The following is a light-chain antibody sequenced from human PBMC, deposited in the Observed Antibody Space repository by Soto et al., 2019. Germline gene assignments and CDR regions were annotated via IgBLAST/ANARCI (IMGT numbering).Light chain of an antibody. V-gene: IGKV3-11*01. CDR2: DAS. Sequence: EIVLTQSPATLSLSPGERATLSCRASQRISSYLAWYQQKPGQAPRLLIYDASNRATGIPARFSGSGSGTDFTLTISSLEPEDFAVYYCQQRSIWYTFGQGTKLEI. J-gene: IGKJ2*01. CDR1: QRISSY. CDR3: QQRSIWYT.